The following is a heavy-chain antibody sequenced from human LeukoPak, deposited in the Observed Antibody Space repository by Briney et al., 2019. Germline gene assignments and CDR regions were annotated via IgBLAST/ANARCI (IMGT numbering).Heavy chain of an antibody. CDR1: GYTFTNYY. CDR3: ARVGYDSSGYPYFQH. V-gene: IGHV1-46*01. D-gene: IGHD3-22*01. J-gene: IGHJ1*01. Sequence: GASVKVSCKASGYTFTNYYMHWVRQAPGQGLEWMGIINPSGGSTSYAPKFQGRVTMTRDMSTSTVYMELSSLRSEDTAVYYCARVGYDSSGYPYFQHWGQGTLVTVSS. CDR2: INPSGGST.